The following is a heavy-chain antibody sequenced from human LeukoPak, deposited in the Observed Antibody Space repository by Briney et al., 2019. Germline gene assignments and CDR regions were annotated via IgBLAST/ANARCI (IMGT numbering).Heavy chain of an antibody. V-gene: IGHV1-69*05. CDR3: ARELGDFWSGYSPDYYYYMDV. CDR2: IIPIFGTA. J-gene: IGHJ6*03. Sequence: SVKASCKASGGTFSSYAISWVRQAPGQGLEWMGGIIPIFGTANYAQKFQGRVTITTDESTSTAYMELSSLRSEDTAVYYCARELGDFWSGYSPDYYYYMDVWGKGTTVTVSS. CDR1: GGTFSSYA. D-gene: IGHD3-3*01.